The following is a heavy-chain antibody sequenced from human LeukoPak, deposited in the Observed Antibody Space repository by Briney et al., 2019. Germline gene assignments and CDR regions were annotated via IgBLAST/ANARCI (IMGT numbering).Heavy chain of an antibody. CDR3: ARGHYDILTGYFYFDY. CDR2: ISGSGGNT. J-gene: IGHJ4*02. CDR1: GFTFSSYA. V-gene: IGHV3-23*01. D-gene: IGHD3-9*01. Sequence: GGSLTLSCAASGFTFSSYAMTWVRQAPGKGLEWVSGISGSGGNTYYTDSVRGRLSISRDNSKNTLYLQVNSLRAEDTAVYYCARGHYDILTGYFYFDYWGQGTLVTVSS.